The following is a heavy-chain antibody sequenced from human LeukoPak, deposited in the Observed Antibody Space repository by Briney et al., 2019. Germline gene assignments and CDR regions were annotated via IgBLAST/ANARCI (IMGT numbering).Heavy chain of an antibody. Sequence: GGSLRLSCAASGFTFDDYATHWVRQAPGKGLEWVSGISWNSGSIGYADSVKGRFTISRDNAKNSLYLQMNSLRAEDTALYYCAKGGDYDILTGYCDYWGQGTLVTVSS. D-gene: IGHD3-9*01. CDR1: GFTFDDYA. J-gene: IGHJ4*02. CDR2: ISWNSGSI. V-gene: IGHV3-9*01. CDR3: AKGGDYDILTGYCDY.